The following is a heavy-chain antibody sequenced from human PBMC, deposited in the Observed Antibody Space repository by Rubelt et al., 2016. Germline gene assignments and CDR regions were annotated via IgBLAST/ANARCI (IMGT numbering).Heavy chain of an antibody. CDR3: ARHPTALDIYYFDY. J-gene: IGHJ4*02. CDR1: GASISSRSYF. Sequence: QLQLQESGPGLVKPSETLSLTCTVSGASISSRSYFWGWIRQPPGKGLAWIGSTQYSGSTYYNAVLKGRATISVDTSKNQFSLKLSSVTAADTAVYYCARHPTALDIYYFDYWGQGTLVTVSA. V-gene: IGHV4-39*01. D-gene: IGHD5-18*01. CDR2: TQYSGST.